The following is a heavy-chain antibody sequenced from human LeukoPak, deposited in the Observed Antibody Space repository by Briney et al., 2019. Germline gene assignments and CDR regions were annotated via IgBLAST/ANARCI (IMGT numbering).Heavy chain of an antibody. D-gene: IGHD2-15*01. J-gene: IGHJ5*02. CDR1: GYTFTGYY. V-gene: IGHV1-2*02. Sequence: GASVKVSCKASGYTFTGYYMHWVRQAPGQGLEWMGWINPNSGGTNYAQKFQGRVTMTRDTSISTAYMELSRLRSDDTAVYYCARDLGPGGCSGGSCYSWFDPWGQGTLVTVSS. CDR3: ARDLGPGGCSGGSCYSWFDP. CDR2: INPNSGGT.